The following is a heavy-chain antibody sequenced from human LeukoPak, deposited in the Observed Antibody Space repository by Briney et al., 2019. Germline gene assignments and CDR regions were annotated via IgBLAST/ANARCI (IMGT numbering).Heavy chain of an antibody. D-gene: IGHD3-10*01. V-gene: IGHV3-72*01. CDR2: SRNKANSYTT. CDR1: GFTFSDHY. CDR3: ARALGSGYSWFDP. Sequence: GGSLSLSCAASGFTFSDHYMDWVRQAPGKGLEWVGRSRNKANSYTTEYAASVKGRFTISRDDSRNSLFLQMNSLKSEDTAVCYCARALGSGYSWFDPWGQGTLVTVSS. J-gene: IGHJ5*02.